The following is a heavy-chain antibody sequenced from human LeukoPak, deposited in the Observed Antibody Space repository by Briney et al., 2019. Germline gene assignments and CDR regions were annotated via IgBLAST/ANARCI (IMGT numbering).Heavy chain of an antibody. Sequence: GGSLRLSCAASGFTFNHYNMNWVRQAPGKGLEWVSSIRESTGDTHYADSVKGRFTISRDNAKKSLYLQMNSLRVEDTAVYYCARDLGDYWSQGTLVTVSS. V-gene: IGHV3-21*01. D-gene: IGHD3-16*01. CDR1: GFTFNHYN. J-gene: IGHJ4*02. CDR3: ARDLGDY. CDR2: IRESTGDT.